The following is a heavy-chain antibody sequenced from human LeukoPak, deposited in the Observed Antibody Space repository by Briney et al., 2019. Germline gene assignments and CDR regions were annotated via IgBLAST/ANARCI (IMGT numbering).Heavy chain of an antibody. CDR3: AELGITMIGGV. V-gene: IGHV3-48*03. J-gene: IGHJ6*04. CDR1: GFTFSSYE. Sequence: SGGSLRLSCAASGFTFSSYEMNWVRKAPGQGLEWVSYISSSGSTIYYADSVKGRFTISRDNATNSLYLQMNSLRAEDTAVYYCAELGITMIGGVWGKGTTVTISS. D-gene: IGHD3-10*02. CDR2: ISSSGSTI.